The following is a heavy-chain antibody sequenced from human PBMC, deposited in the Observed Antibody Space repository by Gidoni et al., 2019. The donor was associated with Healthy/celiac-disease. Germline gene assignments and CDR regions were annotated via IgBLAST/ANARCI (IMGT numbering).Heavy chain of an antibody. CDR2: ISGSGGST. CDR3: AKAQYYYDSSGYYPPGGY. Sequence: EVQLLESGGGLVQPGGSLRLSCAASGLPFSSYAMSWVRRAPGKGLGGVSAISGSGGSTYHADPVKGRFTISRDKSKNTLYLQMNSLRAEETAVYYCAKAQYYYDSSGYYPPGGYWGQGTLVTVSS. D-gene: IGHD3-22*01. V-gene: IGHV3-23*01. CDR1: GLPFSSYA. J-gene: IGHJ4*02.